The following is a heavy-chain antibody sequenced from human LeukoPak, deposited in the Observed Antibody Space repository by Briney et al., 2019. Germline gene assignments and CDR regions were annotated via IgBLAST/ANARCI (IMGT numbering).Heavy chain of an antibody. CDR1: GYTFTSYY. CDR3: ARVIKYYYESSAYGADY. J-gene: IGHJ4*02. D-gene: IGHD3-22*01. V-gene: IGHV1-46*01. Sequence: ASVKVSCKASGYTFTSYYMHWVRQAPGQGLEWLGIINPSGGSSSHTQKFQGRVTMTRDTSTSTAYMELSSLRSEDTAVYYCARVIKYYYESSAYGADYWGQGTLATVSS. CDR2: INPSGGSS.